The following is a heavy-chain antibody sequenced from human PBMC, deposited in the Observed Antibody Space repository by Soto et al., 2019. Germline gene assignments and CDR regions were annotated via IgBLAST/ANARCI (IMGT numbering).Heavy chain of an antibody. V-gene: IGHV1-69*01. CDR3: ARARGYCSGTGCYSGF. Sequence: QVQLVQSGAEVKKPGSSVKVSCKSSGGTFSHYAITWVRQAPGQGLEWMGGIVPVSGTTDYAEKFRGRVTITADQITSTAYMELTNLQSDDTAVYYCARARGYCSGTGCYSGFWGQGTLVTVSS. D-gene: IGHD2-2*02. J-gene: IGHJ4*02. CDR1: GGTFSHYA. CDR2: IVPVSGTT.